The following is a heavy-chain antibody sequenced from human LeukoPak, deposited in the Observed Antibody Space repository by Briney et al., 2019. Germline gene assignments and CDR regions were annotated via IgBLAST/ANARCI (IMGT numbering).Heavy chain of an antibody. J-gene: IGHJ4*02. D-gene: IGHD4-17*01. CDR1: GYSISSGYY. Sequence: SETLSLTCTVSGYSISSGYYWGWIRQPPGKGLEWIGSIYHSGSTYYNPSLKSRVTISVDTSKNQFSLKLSSVTAADTAVYYCARDRYGDYVDSSRSIDYWGQGTLVTVSS. V-gene: IGHV4-38-2*02. CDR3: ARDRYGDYVDSSRSIDY. CDR2: IYHSGST.